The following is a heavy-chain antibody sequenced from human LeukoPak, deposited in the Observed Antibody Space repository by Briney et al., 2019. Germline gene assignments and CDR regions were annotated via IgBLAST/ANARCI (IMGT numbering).Heavy chain of an antibody. CDR2: INHSGRT. D-gene: IGHD2-2*01. V-gene: IGHV4-34*01. Sequence: SETLSLTCAVYGGYFSDYFWRWIRQPPGKGLEWIGGINHSGRTNYNPSLKSRVTTSVDTSKNQFSLNMSSVSAADTAVYYCARDVVVVPAAILFGMYVWGQGNTVT. J-gene: IGHJ6*02. CDR1: GGYFSDYF. CDR3: ARDVVVVPAAILFGMYV.